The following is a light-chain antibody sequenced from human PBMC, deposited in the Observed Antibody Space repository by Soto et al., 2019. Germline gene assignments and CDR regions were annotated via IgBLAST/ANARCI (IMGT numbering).Light chain of an antibody. CDR1: SSDVGAYTY. CDR2: EVS. CDR3: SSFAGSNGVL. V-gene: IGLV2-8*01. Sequence: QSALTQPPSASGSPGQSVTISCTGTSSDVGAYTYVSWYQQPPGKAPKLMIYEVSKRPSGVPDRFSGSKSGNTASLTVSGLQAEDEADDYCSSFAGSNGVLFGGGTKLTVL. J-gene: IGLJ2*01.